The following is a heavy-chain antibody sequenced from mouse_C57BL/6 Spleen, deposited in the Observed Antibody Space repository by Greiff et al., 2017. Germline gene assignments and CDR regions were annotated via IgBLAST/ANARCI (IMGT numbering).Heavy chain of an antibody. D-gene: IGHD3-2*02. CDR2: IYPGSGST. CDR3: ARGTAQGFAY. V-gene: IGHV1-55*01. Sequence: QVQLQQPGAELVKPGASVKMSCKASGYTFTSYWITWVKQRPGQGLEWIGDIYPGSGSTNSNEKFKSKATLTVTTSSSTAYMQLSSLTSEDSAVYYCARGTAQGFAYWGQGTLVTVSA. J-gene: IGHJ3*01. CDR1: GYTFTSYW.